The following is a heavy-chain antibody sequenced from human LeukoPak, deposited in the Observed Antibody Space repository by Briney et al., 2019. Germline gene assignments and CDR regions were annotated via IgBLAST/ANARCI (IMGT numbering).Heavy chain of an antibody. Sequence: PGGSLRLSCAASGFTFSSYAMSWVRQAPGKGLEWVSAISGSGGSTYYADSVKGRFTISRDNSKNTLYLQMNSLRAEDTAVCYCAKVVASGYSSSWYAFDYWGQGTLVTVSS. CDR2: ISGSGGST. J-gene: IGHJ4*02. CDR3: AKVVASGYSSSWYAFDY. CDR1: GFTFSSYA. V-gene: IGHV3-23*01. D-gene: IGHD6-13*01.